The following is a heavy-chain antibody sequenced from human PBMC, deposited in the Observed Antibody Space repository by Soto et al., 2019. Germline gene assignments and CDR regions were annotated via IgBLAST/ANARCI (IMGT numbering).Heavy chain of an antibody. CDR2: IAETGSST. J-gene: IGHJ4*02. Sequence: GGSLRVSCGTAELNFNSYTMSWVRQAPGQGLEWVSGIAETGSSTYYADSVKGRFTISRDNSENTLYLQMNNLRAEDTAIYYCAKPVYGSGSPDYWGQGTLVTVSS. CDR1: ELNFNSYT. D-gene: IGHD3-10*01. CDR3: AKPVYGSGSPDY. V-gene: IGHV3-23*01.